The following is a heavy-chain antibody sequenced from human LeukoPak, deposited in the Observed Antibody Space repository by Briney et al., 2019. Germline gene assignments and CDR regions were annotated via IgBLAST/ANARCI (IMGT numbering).Heavy chain of an antibody. CDR1: GFTFGSYG. CDR3: ARDGGRDGGWFDP. CDR2: IRSDGSNK. V-gene: IGHV3-30*02. D-gene: IGHD3-10*01. Sequence: GGSLRLSCAASGFTFGSYGMHWVRQAPGKGLEWVTFIRSDGSNKYYADSVKGRFTISRDNSKNTLYLQMNSLRAEDTAVYYCARDGGRDGGWFDPWGQGTLVTVSS. J-gene: IGHJ5*02.